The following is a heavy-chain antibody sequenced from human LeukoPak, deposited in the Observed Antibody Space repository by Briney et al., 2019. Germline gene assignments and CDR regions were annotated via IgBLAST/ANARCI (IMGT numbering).Heavy chain of an antibody. Sequence: GGSLRLSCAASGFSFSSYSMNWVRQAPGKGLEWVSSISSGRSFTYYGDSVKGRFSISRDNAKNSLYLQMNSLRAEDTAVYYCAGSGYSYGPAAYYFDYWGQGTLVTVSS. V-gene: IGHV3-21*01. CDR2: ISSGRSFT. J-gene: IGHJ4*02. CDR3: AGSGYSYGPAAYYFDY. CDR1: GFSFSSYS. D-gene: IGHD5-18*01.